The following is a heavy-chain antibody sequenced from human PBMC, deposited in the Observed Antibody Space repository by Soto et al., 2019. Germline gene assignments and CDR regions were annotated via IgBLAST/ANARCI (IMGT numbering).Heavy chain of an antibody. CDR2: SRNKANSYTT. CDR1: GFTFSDHY. V-gene: IGHV3-72*01. Sequence: EVQLVESGGGLVQPGGSLRLSCAASGFTFSDHYMDWVRQAPGKGLEWVGRSRNKANSYTTEDAASVRGRFTISRDHPKHSLYLHMNSLKPEHPAVYYCARDLGSWRQGTLVTVSS. CDR3: ARDLGS. J-gene: IGHJ5*01.